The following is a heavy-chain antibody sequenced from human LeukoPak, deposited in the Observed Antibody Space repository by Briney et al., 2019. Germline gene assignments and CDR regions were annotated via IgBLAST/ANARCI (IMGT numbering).Heavy chain of an antibody. CDR3: ARDTGFSGTKYPDY. CDR2: ISSSGSTI. CDR1: GFTFSSYE. D-gene: IGHD1-26*01. J-gene: IGHJ4*02. V-gene: IGHV3-48*03. Sequence: PGGSLRLSCAASGFTFSSYEMNWVRQAPGKGLEWVSYISSSGSTIYYADSVKGRFTISRDNAKNSLYLQMNSLRPEDTALYYCARDTGFSGTKYPDYWGQGTLVTVSS.